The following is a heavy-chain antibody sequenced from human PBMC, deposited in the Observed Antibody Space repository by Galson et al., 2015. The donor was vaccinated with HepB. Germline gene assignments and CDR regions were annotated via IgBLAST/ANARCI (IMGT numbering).Heavy chain of an antibody. Sequence: SLRLSCAASGFTFSSFCMSWVRQAPGKGLEWVANIRQVGGEIFYVDSVKGRFTISRDNAKNTVYLQMDSLRAEDTAVYYCARGRSFGSWNYHTFDFWGQGALVTVSS. V-gene: IGHV3-7*01. CDR3: ARGRSFGSWNYHTFDF. D-gene: IGHD3-10*01. J-gene: IGHJ4*02. CDR2: IRQVGGEI. CDR1: GFTFSSFC.